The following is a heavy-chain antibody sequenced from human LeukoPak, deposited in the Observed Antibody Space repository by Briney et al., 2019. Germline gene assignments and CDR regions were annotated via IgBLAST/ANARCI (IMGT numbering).Heavy chain of an antibody. CDR2: IRYDGSNK. CDR3: AKVGIVVVPAARGAFDI. V-gene: IGHV3-30*02. CDR1: GFTFSSYG. Sequence: GGSLRLSCAVSGFTFSSYGMHWVRQAPGKGLEWVAFIRYDGSNKYYADSVKGRFTISRDNSKNTLYLQMNSLRAEDTAVYYCAKVGIVVVPAARGAFDIWGQGTMVTVSS. J-gene: IGHJ3*02. D-gene: IGHD2-2*01.